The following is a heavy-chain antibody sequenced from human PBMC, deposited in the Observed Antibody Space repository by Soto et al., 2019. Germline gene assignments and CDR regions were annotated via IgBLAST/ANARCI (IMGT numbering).Heavy chain of an antibody. CDR1: GGSISSGDYC. D-gene: IGHD3-10*01. Sequence: SETLSLTCTVSGGSISSGDYCWSWIRQPPGKGLEWIGYIYYSGSTYYNPSLKSRVTISVDTSKNQFSLKLSSVTAADTAVYYCARIAKEGMVRGARHWFDPWGQGTLVTVSS. V-gene: IGHV4-30-4*01. CDR2: IYYSGST. J-gene: IGHJ5*02. CDR3: ARIAKEGMVRGARHWFDP.